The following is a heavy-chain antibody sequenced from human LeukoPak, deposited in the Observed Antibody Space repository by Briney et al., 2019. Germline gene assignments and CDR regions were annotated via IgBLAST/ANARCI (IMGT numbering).Heavy chain of an antibody. J-gene: IGHJ3*02. Sequence: PGGSLRLSCAGSGFTLNSNWMHWVRQGPGKGLVWVSRIYSDGRRTNYADSVKGGFTISGGNAKKTLYLQMNSLRAEDTAVYYCARSGRGGAFDIWGQGTMVAVSS. D-gene: IGHD1-26*01. CDR3: ARSGRGGAFDI. CDR2: IYSDGRRT. CDR1: GFTLNSNW. V-gene: IGHV3-74*01.